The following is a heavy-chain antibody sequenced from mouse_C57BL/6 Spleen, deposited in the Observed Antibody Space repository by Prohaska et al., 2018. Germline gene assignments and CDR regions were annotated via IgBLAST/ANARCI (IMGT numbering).Heavy chain of an antibody. J-gene: IGHJ3*01. CDR2: IDPEDGET. Sequence: AELVKPGASVKLSCTASGFNIKDYYMHWVKQRTEQGLEWIGRIDPEDGETKYAPKFQGKATITADTSSNTAYLQLSSLTSEDTAVYYCASYYYGSSHERAWFAYWGQGTLVTVSA. CDR3: ASYYYGSSHERAWFAY. V-gene: IGHV14-2*01. CDR1: GFNIKDYY. D-gene: IGHD1-1*01.